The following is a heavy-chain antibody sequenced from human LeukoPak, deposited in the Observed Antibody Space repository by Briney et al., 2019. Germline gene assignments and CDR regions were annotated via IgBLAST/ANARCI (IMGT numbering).Heavy chain of an antibody. D-gene: IGHD1-14*01. Sequence: SETLSLTCTVSGGSISSYYWSRIRQPPGKGLEWIEYIYYSGSTNYNPSLKSRVTISVDTSKNQFSLKLSSVTAADTAVYYCARGITYYYGMDVWGQGTTVTVSS. CDR3: ARGITYYYGMDV. J-gene: IGHJ6*02. CDR1: GGSISSYY. CDR2: IYYSGST. V-gene: IGHV4-59*01.